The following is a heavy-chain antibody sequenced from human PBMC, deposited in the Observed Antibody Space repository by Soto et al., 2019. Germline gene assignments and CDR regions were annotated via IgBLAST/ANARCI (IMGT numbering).Heavy chain of an antibody. CDR3: ARGAIAAQASDS. D-gene: IGHD6-13*01. Sequence: PSETLSLTCTVSGDSISSYYWSWIRQPPGKELEWIGYIYYSGSTNYNPSLKSRVTISADTSKNQFSLKLRSVTAADTAVYYCARGAIAAQASDSWGEGTLVTVSS. CDR1: GDSISSYY. J-gene: IGHJ4*02. CDR2: IYYSGST. V-gene: IGHV4-59*13.